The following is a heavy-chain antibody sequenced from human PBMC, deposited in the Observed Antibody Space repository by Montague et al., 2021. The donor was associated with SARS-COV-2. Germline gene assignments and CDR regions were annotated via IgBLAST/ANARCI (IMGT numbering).Heavy chain of an antibody. CDR3: ARALIMITFGGVIGHWFDP. V-gene: IGHV4-39*07. J-gene: IGHJ5*02. D-gene: IGHD3-16*02. CDR1: GGSISSSSYY. Sequence: SETLSLTCTVSGGSISSSSYYWGWIRQPPGKGLEWIGSIYYSGSTYYNPSLKSRVTISVDTSKNQFSLELSSVTAADTAVYYCARALIMITFGGVIGHWFDPWGQGTLVTVSS. CDR2: IYYSGST.